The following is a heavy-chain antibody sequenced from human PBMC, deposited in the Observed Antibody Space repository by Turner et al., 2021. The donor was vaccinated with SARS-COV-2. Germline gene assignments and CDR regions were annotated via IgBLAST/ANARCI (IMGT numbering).Heavy chain of an antibody. D-gene: IGHD3-22*01. CDR1: GFTFSSYT. CDR3: ARWGPNYYDSSGYYPDAFDI. CDR2: ISSSSSYI. Sequence: EVQLVESGGGLVKPGGSLRLSCAASGFTFSSYTMNWVRQAPGKGLEWVSSISSSSSYIYYADSVKGRFTISRDNAKSSLYLQMNSLRAEDTAVYYCARWGPNYYDSSGYYPDAFDIWGQGTMVTVSS. V-gene: IGHV3-21*01. J-gene: IGHJ3*02.